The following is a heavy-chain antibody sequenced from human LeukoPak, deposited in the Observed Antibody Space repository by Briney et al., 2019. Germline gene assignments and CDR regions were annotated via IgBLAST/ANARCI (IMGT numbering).Heavy chain of an antibody. CDR1: GNTFTSYG. D-gene: IGHD5-12*01. CDR3: ARDGYSGYDLNWFDP. Sequence: GASVKVSCKASGNTFTSYGISWVRQAPGQGLEWMGWISAYNGNTKYAQKLQGRVTMTTDIPTSTAYMELRSLRSDDTAVYYCARDGYSGYDLNWFDPWGQGTLVTVSS. V-gene: IGHV1-18*01. J-gene: IGHJ5*02. CDR2: ISAYNGNT.